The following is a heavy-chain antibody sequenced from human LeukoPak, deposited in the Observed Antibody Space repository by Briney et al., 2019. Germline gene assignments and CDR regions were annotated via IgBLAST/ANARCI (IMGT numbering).Heavy chain of an antibody. Sequence: GSLRLSCAASGFTFSSYWMSWVRQAPGKGLEWVANIKQDGSEKYYVDSVKGRFTISRDNAKNSLYLQMNSLRAEDTAVYYCARAHYDYVWGSYHYSPDAFDIWGQGTMVTVSS. CDR2: IKQDGSEK. V-gene: IGHV3-7*01. CDR1: GFTFSSYW. J-gene: IGHJ3*02. CDR3: ARAHYDYVWGSYHYSPDAFDI. D-gene: IGHD3-16*02.